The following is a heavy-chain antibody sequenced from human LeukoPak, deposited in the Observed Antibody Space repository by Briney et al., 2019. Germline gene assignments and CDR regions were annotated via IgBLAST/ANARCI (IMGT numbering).Heavy chain of an antibody. Sequence: GGSLRLSCAASGFTFSTYVMSWVRQAPGKGLEWVSTISASGIGTYYADSVKGRFTVSRDNSKNKLYLQMNSLRAEDTAVYFCANLRGSGSSYFDSWGQGTLVTVSS. CDR2: ISASGIGT. CDR3: ANLRGSGSSYFDS. CDR1: GFTFSTYV. V-gene: IGHV3-23*01. J-gene: IGHJ4*02. D-gene: IGHD3-10*01.